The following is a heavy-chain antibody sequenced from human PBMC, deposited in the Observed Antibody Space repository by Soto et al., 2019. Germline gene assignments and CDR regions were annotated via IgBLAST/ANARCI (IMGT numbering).Heavy chain of an antibody. D-gene: IGHD3-10*01. CDR2: MSGSGGST. J-gene: IGHJ4*02. CDR3: MNLYSYGSGSYYK. Sequence: EVQLLESGGGLVQPGGSLRLSCAASGFTFSTYAMSWVRQAPGKGLEWVSGMSGSGGSTYYADSVKGRFTISRDNSKNPLYLQINRLRAEDTAVYYCMNLYSYGSGSYYKWGQGTLVTVSS. V-gene: IGHV3-23*01. CDR1: GFTFSTYA.